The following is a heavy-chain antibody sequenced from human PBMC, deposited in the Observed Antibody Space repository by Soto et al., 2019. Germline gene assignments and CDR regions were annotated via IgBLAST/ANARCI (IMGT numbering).Heavy chain of an antibody. J-gene: IGHJ5*02. D-gene: IGHD3-10*01. V-gene: IGHV3-48*01. CDR2: ISPSSSTI. CDR1: GFTFSTYS. Sequence: EVQLVESGGGLVQPGGSLRLSCAASGFTFSTYSMNWVRQAPVKGLEWVSYISPSSSTIYYADSVKGRFTISRDNAKNSLYLQMNSRRAEDTAVYYCARDQKVRGAGWFDPWGQGTLVTVSS. CDR3: ARDQKVRGAGWFDP.